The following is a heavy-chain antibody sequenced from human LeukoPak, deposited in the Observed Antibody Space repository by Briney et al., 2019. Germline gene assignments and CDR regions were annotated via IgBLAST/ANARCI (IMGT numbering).Heavy chain of an antibody. CDR3: ARHSVITSRIAARILDY. J-gene: IGHJ4*02. V-gene: IGHV5-51*01. Sequence: GESLKISCKGPGYSFTSYWIGWVRQMPGKGLEWMGIIYPGDSDTGYSPSFQGQVTISADKSISTAYLQWSSLKASDTAMYYCARHSVITSRIAARILDYWGQGTLVTVSS. CDR2: IYPGDSDT. D-gene: IGHD6-6*01. CDR1: GYSFTSYW.